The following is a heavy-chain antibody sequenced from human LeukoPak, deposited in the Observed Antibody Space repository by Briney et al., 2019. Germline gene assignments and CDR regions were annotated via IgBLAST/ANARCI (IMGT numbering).Heavy chain of an antibody. D-gene: IGHD3-10*01. CDR3: ATRGY. J-gene: IGHJ4*02. V-gene: IGHV4-59*08. CDR1: GGSISSDY. Sequence: SETLSLTCTVSGGSISSDYWQWIRQPPGKGLEWIGYIYNSGSNNYNPSLKSRVTISIDTSKNQFALKLTSVTAADTAVYYCATRGYWGQGTLVTVSS. CDR2: IYNSGSN.